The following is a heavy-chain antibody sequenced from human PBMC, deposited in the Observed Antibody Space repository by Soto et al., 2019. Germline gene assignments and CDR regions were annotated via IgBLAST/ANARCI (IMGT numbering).Heavy chain of an antibody. CDR1: GGTFSSYA. D-gene: IGHD3-22*01. CDR3: ARGIYDSSGSPPSYYYYGMDV. CDR2: IIPIFGTA. Sequence: SVKVSCKASGGTFSSYAISWVRQTPGQGLEWMGGIIPIFGTANYAQKFQGRVTITADESTSTAYMELSSLRSEDTAVYYCARGIYDSSGSPPSYYYYGMDVWGQGTTVTVSS. J-gene: IGHJ6*02. V-gene: IGHV1-69*13.